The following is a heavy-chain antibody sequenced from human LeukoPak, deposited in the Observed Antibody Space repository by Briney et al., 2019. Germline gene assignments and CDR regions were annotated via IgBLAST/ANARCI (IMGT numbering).Heavy chain of an antibody. CDR1: GYSISSGYY. V-gene: IGHV4-38-2*02. J-gene: IGHJ4*02. CDR3: ASGSSSSWPAALNY. CDR2: FYRGGST. Sequence: ASETLSLTCTVSGYSISSGYYWGWIRQPPGKGLQWIGSFYRGGSTYYNPSLRSRVTISVDTSKNQFSLKLSSVTAADTAVYYCASGSSSSWPAALNYWGQGTLVTVSS. D-gene: IGHD6-13*01.